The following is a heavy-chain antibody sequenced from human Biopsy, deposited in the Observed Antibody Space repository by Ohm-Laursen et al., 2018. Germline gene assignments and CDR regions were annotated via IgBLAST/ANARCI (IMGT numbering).Heavy chain of an antibody. CDR1: GFTFNSHE. J-gene: IGHJ4*02. Sequence: SLRLSCTASGFTFNSHEMSWVRQAPGKGLEWVSVLSGSGGTTYYADSVKGRFTISRDNSKNTLYLQMNSLTAEDTAVYYCAKTFHGSSFLYDYWGQGTLVTVSS. V-gene: IGHV3-23*01. D-gene: IGHD2-15*01. CDR3: AKTFHGSSFLYDY. CDR2: LSGSGGTT.